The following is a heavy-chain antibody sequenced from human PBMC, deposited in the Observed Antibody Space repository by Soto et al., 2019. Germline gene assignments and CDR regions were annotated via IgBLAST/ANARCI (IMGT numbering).Heavy chain of an antibody. CDR3: TTALGRVPTIT. V-gene: IGHV3-21*06. Sequence: EEQLVESGGGLVKPGWSLRLSCAASGFTFSTSIMNWVRQAPGTGLEWVSSITSSSSHMFYADSVKGRFTISRDNARNSLYLQMNSLRAEDTAIYYCTTALGRVPTITWGQGXLVTVSS. D-gene: IGHD5-12*01. J-gene: IGHJ4*02. CDR1: GFTFSTSI. CDR2: ITSSSSHM.